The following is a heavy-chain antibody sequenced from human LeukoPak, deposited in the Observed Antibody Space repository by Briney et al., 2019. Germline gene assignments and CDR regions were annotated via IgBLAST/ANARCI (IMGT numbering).Heavy chain of an antibody. CDR2: IIPIFGTA. D-gene: IGHD3-16*02. CDR3: ARVTFGGVIVPSSYYGMDV. J-gene: IGHJ6*04. V-gene: IGHV1-69*01. CDR1: GGTFSSYA. Sequence: SVKLSCNASGGTFSSYAISWVRQAPGQGLEWMGEIIPIFGTANYAQKFQGRVTITADESTSTAYMELSSLRSEDTAVYYCARVTFGGVIVPSSYYGMDVWGKGTTVTVSS.